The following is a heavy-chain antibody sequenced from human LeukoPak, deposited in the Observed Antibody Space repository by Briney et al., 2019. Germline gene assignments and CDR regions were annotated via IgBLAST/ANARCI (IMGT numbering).Heavy chain of an antibody. CDR2: ISSSSSYI. CDR1: GFTFSSYS. D-gene: IGHD3-3*01. V-gene: IGHV3-21*01. Sequence: GGSLRLSCAASGFTFSSYSMNWVRQAPGKGLEWVSSISSSSSYIYYADSVKGRFTISRDNAKNSLYLQMNSLRAEDTAVYYCARDYGLRFLEWFGAFDIWGQGTMVTVSS. CDR3: ARDYGLRFLEWFGAFDI. J-gene: IGHJ3*02.